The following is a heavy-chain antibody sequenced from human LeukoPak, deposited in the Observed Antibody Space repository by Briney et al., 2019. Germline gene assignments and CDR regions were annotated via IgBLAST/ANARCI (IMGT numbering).Heavy chain of an antibody. V-gene: IGHV3-23*01. D-gene: IGHD6-13*01. Sequence: SGGSLRLSCAASGFTFSSYAMSWVRQAPGKGLEWVSAISGSGGSTYYADSVKGRFTISRDNSKNTLYLQMNSLRAEDTAVYYCAKPHSSSWYAGTYYFDYWGQGTLVTVSS. CDR2: ISGSGGST. CDR1: GFTFSSYA. CDR3: AKPHSSSWYAGTYYFDY. J-gene: IGHJ4*02.